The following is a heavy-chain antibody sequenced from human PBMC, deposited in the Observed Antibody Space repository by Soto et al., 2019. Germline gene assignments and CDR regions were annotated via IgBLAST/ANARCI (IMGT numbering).Heavy chain of an antibody. J-gene: IGHJ4*02. V-gene: IGHV3-7*01. CDR3: ARAGYCGPGCYYYFDY. CDR2: IKPDGSAT. CDR1: GFTFGSYW. D-gene: IGHD2-21*02. Sequence: PGGSLRLSCAASGFTFGSYWMNWVRLIPGKGLEWVAYIKPDGSATYYVDSVKGRFTISRDNAKNSLYPQMNSLRVEDTSVYYCARAGYCGPGCYYYFDYWGQGTLVTVSS.